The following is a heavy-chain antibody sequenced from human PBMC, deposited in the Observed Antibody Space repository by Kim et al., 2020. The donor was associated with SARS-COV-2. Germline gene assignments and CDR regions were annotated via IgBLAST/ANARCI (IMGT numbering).Heavy chain of an antibody. CDR1: GDSVTTGNYY. CDR2: MHYSGST. D-gene: IGHD2-15*01. V-gene: IGHV4-61*01. Sequence: SETLSLTCTVSGDSVTTGNYYWSWIRQPPGRELEWIGYMHYSGSTNYNPSLKSRVTMSLDTSKNQFSLKLSSVAAADSAIYYCVSGRWHYFDSWGQGILV. J-gene: IGHJ4*02. CDR3: VSGRWHYFDS.